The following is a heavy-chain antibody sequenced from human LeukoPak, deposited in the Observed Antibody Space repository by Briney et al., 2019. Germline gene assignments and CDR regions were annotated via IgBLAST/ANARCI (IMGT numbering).Heavy chain of an antibody. CDR3: VRRHDILTASSTPSYFEY. J-gene: IGHJ4*02. CDR1: GVSISSGDYS. D-gene: IGHD3-9*01. CDR2: IYHSGST. V-gene: IGHV4-30-2*01. Sequence: SETLSLTCAVSGVSISSGDYSWSWIRQPPGRGLEWIGYIYHSGSTYYNPSLKSRVTISVDRSKNQFSLKLSSVTAADTAVYYCVRRHDILTASSTPSYFEYWGQGTLVTVSS.